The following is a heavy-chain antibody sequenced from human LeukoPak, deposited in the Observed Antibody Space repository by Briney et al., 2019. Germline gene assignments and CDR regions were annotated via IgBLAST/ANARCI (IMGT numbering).Heavy chain of an antibody. CDR3: ARRDIVVVPAAIFGAFDI. D-gene: IGHD2-2*02. Sequence: GGSLRLSCAASGFTFDDYGMSWVRQAPGRGLEWVSGINWNGGSTGYADSVKGRFTISRDNAKNSLYLQMNSLRAEDTALYYCARRDIVVVPAAIFGAFDIWGQGTMVTVSS. J-gene: IGHJ3*02. V-gene: IGHV3-20*04. CDR2: INWNGGST. CDR1: GFTFDDYG.